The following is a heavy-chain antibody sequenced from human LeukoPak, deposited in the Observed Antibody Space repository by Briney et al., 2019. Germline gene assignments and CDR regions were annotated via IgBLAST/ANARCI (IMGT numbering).Heavy chain of an antibody. V-gene: IGHV3-74*01. J-gene: IGHJ6*02. CDR2: ISTDGSSS. D-gene: IGHD2/OR15-2a*01. Sequence: PGGSLRLSCAASGFTFSRYWMHWLRQGPRKGLVWVSRISTDGSSSTYADSVKGRFTIPRDNGKNTLYLQMNSLRAEDTAVYYCASYLTSIPSGMDVWGQGTTVIVSS. CDR3: ASYLTSIPSGMDV. CDR1: GFTFSRYW.